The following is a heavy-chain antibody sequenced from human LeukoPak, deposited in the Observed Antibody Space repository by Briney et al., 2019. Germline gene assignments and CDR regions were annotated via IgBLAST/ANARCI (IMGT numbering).Heavy chain of an antibody. CDR3: ARRDCTTGACRFDD. CDR2: MNPSSGNT. J-gene: IGHJ4*02. CDR1: GHTFTNDE. Sequence: ASVKVSCKASGHTFTNDEIHWVRPATGQGLEWMGWMNPSSGNTGYAQKFQGRLTMTRSTSISTAYMDLSSLRSDDTAVYYCARRDCTTGACRFDDWGQGTRVSVSP. V-gene: IGHV1-8*01. D-gene: IGHD2-8*01.